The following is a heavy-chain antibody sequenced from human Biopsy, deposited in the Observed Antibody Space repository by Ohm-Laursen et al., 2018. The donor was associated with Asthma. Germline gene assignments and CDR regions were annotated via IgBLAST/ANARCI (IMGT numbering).Heavy chain of an antibody. D-gene: IGHD1-1*01. V-gene: IGHV3-30*18. CDR3: AKESGSNYAFDI. CDR1: GFVFRSHA. Sequence: SLRLSCAASGFVFRSHAMHWVRQAPGKGLEWVAVVSYDGGVAHYADSMMGRFTISRDNAKSTLYLQMNSLRAEDTAVYYCAKESGSNYAFDIWGQGTMVTVSS. CDR2: VSYDGGVA. J-gene: IGHJ3*02.